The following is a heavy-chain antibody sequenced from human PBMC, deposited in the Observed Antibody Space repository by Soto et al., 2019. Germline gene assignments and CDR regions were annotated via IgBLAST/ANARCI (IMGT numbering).Heavy chain of an antibody. CDR2: IYYSGST. D-gene: IGHD3-22*01. CDR1: GGSISSGGYY. CDR3: ATETYYYDSSGYYYY. Sequence: SETLSLTCTVSGGSISSGGYYWSWIRQHPGKGLEWIGYIYYSGSTYYNPSLKSRVTISVDTSKNQFSLKLSSVTAADTAVYYCATETYYYDSSGYYYYWGQGTLVTVSS. J-gene: IGHJ4*02. V-gene: IGHV4-31*03.